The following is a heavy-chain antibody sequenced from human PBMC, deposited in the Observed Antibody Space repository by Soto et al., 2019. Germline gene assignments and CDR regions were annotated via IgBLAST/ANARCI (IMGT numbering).Heavy chain of an antibody. CDR2: ISSSSSYT. J-gene: IGHJ4*02. CDR3: ARAGQQGGANFDY. D-gene: IGHD6-13*01. V-gene: IGHV3-11*05. Sequence: QVQLVESGGGLVKPGGSLRLSCAASGFTFSDYYMSWIRQAPGTGLEWVSYISSSSSYTNYADSVKGRFTISRDNAKNSLYLQMNSLRAEDTAVYYCARAGQQGGANFDYWGQGTLVTVSS. CDR1: GFTFSDYY.